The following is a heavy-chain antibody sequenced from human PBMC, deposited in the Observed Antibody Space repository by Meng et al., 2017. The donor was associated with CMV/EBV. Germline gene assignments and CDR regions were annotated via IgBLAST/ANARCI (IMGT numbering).Heavy chain of an antibody. Sequence: SCAISGDSVSSNSAAWNWTRQSPSIGLEWLGRTYYRSKWYNDYAVSVKSRITINPDTSKNQFSLQLNSVTPEDTAVYYCARERDGYNPGAFDIWGQGTMVTVSS. CDR3: ARERDGYNPGAFDI. CDR1: GDSVSSNSAA. CDR2: TYYRSKWYN. D-gene: IGHD5-24*01. J-gene: IGHJ3*02. V-gene: IGHV6-1*01.